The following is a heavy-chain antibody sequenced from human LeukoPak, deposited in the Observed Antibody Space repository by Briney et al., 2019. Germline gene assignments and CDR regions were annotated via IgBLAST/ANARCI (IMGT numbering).Heavy chain of an antibody. CDR1: GFTFSSYS. V-gene: IGHV3-21*01. D-gene: IGHD5-18*01. Sequence: GGSLRLSCAASGFTFSSYSMNWVRQAPGKGLEWVSSISSSSYIYYADSVKGRFTISRDNAKNSLYLQMNSLRAEDTAVYYCARDVGGYSYSDGVDYWGQGTLVTVSS. J-gene: IGHJ4*02. CDR3: ARDVGGYSYSDGVDY. CDR2: ISSSSYI.